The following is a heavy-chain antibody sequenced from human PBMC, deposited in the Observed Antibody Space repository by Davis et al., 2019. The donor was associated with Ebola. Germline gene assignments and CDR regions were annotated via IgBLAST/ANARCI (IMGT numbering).Heavy chain of an antibody. CDR3: ARTDRVCSGGTCYSGNDFDY. CDR2: IYSSGGT. V-gene: IGHV4-59*01. D-gene: IGHD2-15*01. Sequence: SETLSLTCTVSGGSINNYFWSWIRQPPGKGLEWIGYIYSSGGTEYNPSLKPRVLMSVDTSKNQFSLKLSSVTAADSAVYYCARTDRVCSGGTCYSGNDFDYWGQGTLVTVSS. J-gene: IGHJ4*02. CDR1: GGSINNYF.